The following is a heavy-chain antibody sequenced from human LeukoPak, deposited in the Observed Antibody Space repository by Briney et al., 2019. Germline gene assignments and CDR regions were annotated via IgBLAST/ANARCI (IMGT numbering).Heavy chain of an antibody. D-gene: IGHD2-15*01. J-gene: IGHJ4*02. V-gene: IGHV3-23*01. CDR2: ISGDAGRT. CDR3: AKVVGYCSGGSCYFDY. Sequence: GGTLRLSCAASGFTFSSYGMNWVRQAPGKGLEWVSGISGDAGRTYYADSVKGRFTIYRDNSKNTLYLQMNSLRAEDTAVYYCAKVVGYCSGGSCYFDYWGQGTLVTVSS. CDR1: GFTFSSYG.